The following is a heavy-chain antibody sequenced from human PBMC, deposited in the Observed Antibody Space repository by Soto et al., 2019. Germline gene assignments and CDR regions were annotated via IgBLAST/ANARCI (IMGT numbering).Heavy chain of an antibody. Sequence: ASETLSLTCTVSGGSISSYYWSWIRQPPGKGLEWIGYIYYSGSTNYNPSLKSRVTISVDTSKNQFSLKLSSVTAADTAVYYCARLSLDNWFDPWGQGTLVTVSS. CDR2: IYYSGST. CDR3: ARLSLDNWFDP. D-gene: IGHD3-16*01. V-gene: IGHV4-59*08. J-gene: IGHJ5*02. CDR1: GGSISSYY.